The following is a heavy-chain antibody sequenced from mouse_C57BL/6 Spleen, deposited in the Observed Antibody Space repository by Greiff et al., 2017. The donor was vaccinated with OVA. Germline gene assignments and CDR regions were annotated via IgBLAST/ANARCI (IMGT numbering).Heavy chain of an antibody. D-gene: IGHD1-1*01. CDR1: GYTFTEYT. CDR2: FYPGSGSI. V-gene: IGHV1-62-2*01. Sequence: VHLVESGAELVKPGASVKLSCTASGYTFTEYTIHWVKQRSGQGLEWIGLFYPGSGSIKYNEQFKDKATLTAANSSSTVYMELRRLTSEDSAVYFFARHGYGSSLPAWFAYWGQGTLVTVSA. CDR3: ARHGYGSSLPAWFAY. J-gene: IGHJ3*01.